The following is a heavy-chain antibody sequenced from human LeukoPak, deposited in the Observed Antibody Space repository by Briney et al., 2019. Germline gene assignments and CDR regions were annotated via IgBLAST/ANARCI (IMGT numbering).Heavy chain of an antibody. V-gene: IGHV3-23*01. J-gene: IGHJ4*02. Sequence: PGGSLRLSCSASGFTFDIYGMNWVRQAPGKGLEWVSTIGGSGGGTYYADSVKGRFTISRDNSKNTLYLQMNSLRAEDTAAYYCAKDGVMITFGGVIVHYYFDYWGQGTLVTVSS. CDR2: IGGSGGGT. D-gene: IGHD3-16*02. CDR3: AKDGVMITFGGVIVHYYFDY. CDR1: GFTFDIYG.